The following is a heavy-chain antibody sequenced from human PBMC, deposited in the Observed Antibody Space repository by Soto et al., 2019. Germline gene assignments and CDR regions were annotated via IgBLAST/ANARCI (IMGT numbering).Heavy chain of an antibody. D-gene: IGHD3-9*01. V-gene: IGHV1-18*01. Sequence: GASVKVSCKASGYTFTSYGISWVRQAPGQGLEWMGWISAYNGNTNYAQKLQGRVTMTTDTSTSTAYMELRSLRSDDTAVYYCARGPRLPFIFNGSDYWGQGTLVTVSS. CDR1: GYTFTSYG. J-gene: IGHJ4*02. CDR2: ISAYNGNT. CDR3: ARGPRLPFIFNGSDY.